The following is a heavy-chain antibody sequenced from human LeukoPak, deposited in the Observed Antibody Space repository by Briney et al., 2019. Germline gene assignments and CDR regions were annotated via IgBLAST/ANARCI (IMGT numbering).Heavy chain of an antibody. V-gene: IGHV3-33*06. D-gene: IGHD3-3*01. CDR2: IWYDGSNK. CDR3: AKGPRITIFGVVTTNFDY. J-gene: IGHJ4*02. CDR1: GFTFSSYG. Sequence: AGGSLRLSCAASGFTFSSYGMHWVRQAPGKGLEWVAVIWYDGSNKYYADSVKGRFTISRDNSKNTLYLQLNSLRAEDTAVYYCAKGPRITIFGVVTTNFDYGGQGTLVTVSS.